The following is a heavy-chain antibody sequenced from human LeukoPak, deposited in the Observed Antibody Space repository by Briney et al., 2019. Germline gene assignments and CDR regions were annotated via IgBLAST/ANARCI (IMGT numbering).Heavy chain of an antibody. V-gene: IGHV3-23*01. J-gene: IGHJ4*02. CDR1: GFTFSSYA. Sequence: GGSLRLSCAASGFTFSSYAMSWVRQAPGKGLEWVSAISGSGGSTYYADSVKGRFTISRDNSKNTLYLQMNSLRAEDTAVYYCSGYYYQGSVDYWGQGTLVTVSS. CDR3: SGYYYQGSVDY. D-gene: IGHD3-22*01. CDR2: ISGSGGST.